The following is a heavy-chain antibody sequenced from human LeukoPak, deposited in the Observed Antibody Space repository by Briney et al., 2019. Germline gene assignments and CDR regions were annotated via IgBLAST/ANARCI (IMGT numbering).Heavy chain of an antibody. Sequence: PGGSLRLSCAASRFTFSSYSMNWVRQAPGKGLEWVSYISSSSSTIYFADSVKGRFTISRDNAKNSLYLQMNSLRAEDTAVYYCAKDPNAYYYGSGSYWGQGTLVTVSS. CDR3: AKDPNAYYYGSGSY. J-gene: IGHJ4*02. CDR2: ISSSSSTI. D-gene: IGHD3-10*01. V-gene: IGHV3-48*01. CDR1: RFTFSSYS.